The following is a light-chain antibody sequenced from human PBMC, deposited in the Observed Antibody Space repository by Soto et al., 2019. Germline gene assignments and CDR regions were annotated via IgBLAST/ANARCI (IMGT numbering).Light chain of an antibody. CDR1: SSDVGGYNY. J-gene: IGLJ2*01. Sequence: QSVLTQPPSASGSPGQSVTISCTGTSSDVGGYNYVSWYQQHPGKAPKLMIYDVSKRPSGVPDRFSGSKSGNTASLTVSGLQDEDEADYYCSSSAGSNNLVFGGGTKLTVL. CDR2: DVS. CDR3: SSSAGSNNLV. V-gene: IGLV2-8*01.